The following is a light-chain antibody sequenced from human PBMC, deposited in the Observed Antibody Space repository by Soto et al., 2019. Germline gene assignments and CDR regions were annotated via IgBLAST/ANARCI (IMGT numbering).Light chain of an antibody. CDR3: GSYTTSSNYV. Sequence: QSVLTQPASVSGSPGLSITISCTGTSSDVGAYNFVSWYQQHPDKAPKLMIFDVSNRPSGVSNRFSGSKSGNTASLTISGLQSEDEAEYYCGSYTTSSNYVFGTGTKVTVI. J-gene: IGLJ1*01. CDR2: DVS. V-gene: IGLV2-14*03. CDR1: SSDVGAYNF.